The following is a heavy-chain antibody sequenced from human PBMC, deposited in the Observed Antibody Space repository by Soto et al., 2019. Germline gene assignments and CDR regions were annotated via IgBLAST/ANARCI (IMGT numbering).Heavy chain of an antibody. J-gene: IGHJ4*02. Sequence: SGGSLRLSCAASGFTFSSYAMSWVRQAPGKGLEWVSAISGSGGSTYYADSVQGRFTISRDTSKKTLYLQMNSLRAEDTAVYYCATSSRQRLVRFDYRGKGPRGTVSS. D-gene: IGHD6-13*01. CDR3: ATSSRQRLVRFDY. V-gene: IGHV3-23*01. CDR1: GFTFSSYA. CDR2: ISGSGGST.